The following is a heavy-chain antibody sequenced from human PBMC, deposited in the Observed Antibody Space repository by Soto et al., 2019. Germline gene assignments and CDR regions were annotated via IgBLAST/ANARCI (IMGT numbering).Heavy chain of an antibody. CDR3: AGRSSLASVQLFFREISNYNWFDP. CDR1: NGSISSPIYY. Sequence: QLQLQESGPGLVRPSETLSLTCTVSNGSISSPIYYWGWIRQPPGKGLEWIGSIHQTGSTYYNPSLQGLVTMSVDTSKNQFSLKLSSVTAADTAMYFCAGRSSLASVQLFFREISNYNWFDPWGQGTLVTVSS. J-gene: IGHJ5*02. CDR2: IHQTGST. D-gene: IGHD1-1*01. V-gene: IGHV4-39*01.